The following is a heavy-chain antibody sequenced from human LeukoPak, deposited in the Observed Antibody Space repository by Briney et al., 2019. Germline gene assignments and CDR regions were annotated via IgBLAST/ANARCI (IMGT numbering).Heavy chain of an antibody. J-gene: IGHJ4*02. D-gene: IGHD2-21*01. V-gene: IGHV1-2*02. CDR2: INPNSGGT. CDR3: ASGPRTNYVAVGDYYFDY. Sequence: ASVKVSCKTSGYRFIGYYLHWVRQAPGQGLEWVGWINPNSGGTNYAQKFRGRVAMTRDTSIDTAYLEPSGLRSDDTAVYYCASGPRTNYVAVGDYYFDYWGQGTLVTVSS. CDR1: GYRFIGYY.